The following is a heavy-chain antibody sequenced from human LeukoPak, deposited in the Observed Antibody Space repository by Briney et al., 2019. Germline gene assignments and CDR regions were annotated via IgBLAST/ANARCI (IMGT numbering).Heavy chain of an antibody. J-gene: IGHJ4*02. Sequence: GGSLRLSCTASGFAFGDHAVSWVRQAPGKGLEWVGFIRIKAYGATTEYAASAKGRFTISRDDSKNIAYLQMNSLTTEDTGVYYCTSRPFGGTLYYWGQGTLVTVSS. CDR1: GFAFGDHA. D-gene: IGHD3-3*01. CDR2: IRIKAYGATT. CDR3: TSRPFGGTLYY. V-gene: IGHV3-49*04.